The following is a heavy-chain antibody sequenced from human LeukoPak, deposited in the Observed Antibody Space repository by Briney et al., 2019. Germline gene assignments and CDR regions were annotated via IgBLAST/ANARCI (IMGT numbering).Heavy chain of an antibody. J-gene: IGHJ4*02. V-gene: IGHV4-39*01. CDR2: IYYSGST. CDR1: GGSISSSSYY. D-gene: IGHD5-18*01. Sequence: SETLSLTCTVSGGSISSSSYYWGWIRQPPGKGLEWTGSIYYSGSTYYNPSLKSRVTISVDTSKNQFSLKLSSVTAADTAVYYCARSVDTASYFDYWGQGTLVTVSS. CDR3: ARSVDTASYFDY.